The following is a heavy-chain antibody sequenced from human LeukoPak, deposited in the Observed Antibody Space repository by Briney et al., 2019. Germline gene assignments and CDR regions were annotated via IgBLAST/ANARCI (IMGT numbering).Heavy chain of an antibody. Sequence: SETLSLTCTVSGGSINSGSYFWGWVRQPPGKGLEWIGSIYYTGSAYYNPSLKSRVTISVDTSKNQFSLRLTSVTATDTAVYYCARFPTAMASSDYWGQGTLVTVSS. V-gene: IGHV4-39*01. CDR3: ARFPTAMASSDY. J-gene: IGHJ4*02. CDR1: GGSINSGSYF. CDR2: IYYTGSA. D-gene: IGHD5-18*01.